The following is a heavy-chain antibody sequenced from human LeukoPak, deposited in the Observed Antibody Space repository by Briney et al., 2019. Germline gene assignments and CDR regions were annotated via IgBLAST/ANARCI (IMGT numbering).Heavy chain of an antibody. J-gene: IGHJ4*02. CDR1: GFTFTSSA. Sequence: NSVKVSCKASGFTFTSSAMQWVRQARGQRLEWIGWIVVGSGNTNYAQKFQERVTITRDMSTSRAYMELSSLRSEDTAVYYCAAVQVGANYYFDYWGQGTLVTVSS. V-gene: IGHV1-58*02. D-gene: IGHD1-26*01. CDR2: IVVGSGNT. CDR3: AAVQVGANYYFDY.